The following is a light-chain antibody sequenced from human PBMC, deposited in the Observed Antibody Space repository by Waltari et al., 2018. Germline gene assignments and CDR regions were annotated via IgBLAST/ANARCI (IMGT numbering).Light chain of an antibody. V-gene: IGLV1-47*02. CDR3: AAWDDSLSGHVA. CDR2: TNE. J-gene: IGLJ2*01. Sequence: QSVLTQPPSASATPGQRVTISCSGSSSNIGRSYVYWYQQFPGTAPKHLIYTNEQRPSGVPDRFSGSKSGTSASLAISGLRSEDEADYYCAAWDDSLSGHVAFGGGTKLTVL. CDR1: SSNIGRSY.